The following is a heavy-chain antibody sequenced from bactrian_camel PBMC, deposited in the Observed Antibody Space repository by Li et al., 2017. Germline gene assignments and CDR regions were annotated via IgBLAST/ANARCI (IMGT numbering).Heavy chain of an antibody. D-gene: IGHD5*01. CDR3: AAERVRVGFVGFCHGY. CDR1: GYTYKPNC. V-gene: IGHV3S53*01. CDR2: IDDDGRL. Sequence: VQLVESGGGSVQAGGSLRLSCAVSGYTYKPNCMGWFRQAPGKKREGIATIDDDGRLNYTDPVKDRFTISQDNAKNTLYLQMTRLKPEDTAMYYCAAERVRVGFVGFCHGYFGQGTQVTVS. J-gene: IGHJ6*01.